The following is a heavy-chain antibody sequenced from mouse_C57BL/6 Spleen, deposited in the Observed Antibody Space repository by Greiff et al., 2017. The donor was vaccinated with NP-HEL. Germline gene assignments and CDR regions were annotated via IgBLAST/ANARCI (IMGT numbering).Heavy chain of an antibody. CDR2: IDPSDSYT. CDR3: ARVLTTVVATGAMDY. J-gene: IGHJ4*01. D-gene: IGHD1-1*01. CDR1: GYTFTSYW. Sequence: VQLQQPGAELVKPGASVKLSCKASGYTFTSYWMQWVKQRPGQGLEWIGEIDPSDSYTNYNQKFKGKATLTVDTSSSTAYMQLSSLTSEDSAVYYCARVLTTVVATGAMDYWGQGTSVTVSS. V-gene: IGHV1-50*01.